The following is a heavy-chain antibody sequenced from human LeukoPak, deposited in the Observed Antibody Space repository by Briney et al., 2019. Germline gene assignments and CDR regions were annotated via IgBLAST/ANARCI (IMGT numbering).Heavy chain of an antibody. J-gene: IGHJ4*02. V-gene: IGHV3-30*03. CDR2: ISYDGSNK. CDR3: AREVDFGQQLVRSLDY. CDR1: GFTFSSYG. D-gene: IGHD6-13*01. Sequence: AGGSLRLSCAASGFTFSSYGMHWVRQAPGKGLEWVAVISYDGSNKYYADSVKGRFTISRDNSKNTLYLQMNSLRAEDTAVYYCAREVDFGQQLVRSLDYWGQGTLVTVSS.